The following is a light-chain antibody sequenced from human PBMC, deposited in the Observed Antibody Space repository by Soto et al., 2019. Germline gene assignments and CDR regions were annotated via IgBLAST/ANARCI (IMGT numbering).Light chain of an antibody. J-gene: IGKJ1*01. CDR2: GAS. V-gene: IGKV3-11*01. Sequence: EIVLTQSPGTLSLSPGERVTLSCRASQSVSDNLAWYQQKPGQAPRLLIYGASIRAAGIPARFSGSGSETDFTLTISDVEPEDFAVYYCHQRQSWPRTFGQGTKVDIK. CDR1: QSVSDN. CDR3: HQRQSWPRT.